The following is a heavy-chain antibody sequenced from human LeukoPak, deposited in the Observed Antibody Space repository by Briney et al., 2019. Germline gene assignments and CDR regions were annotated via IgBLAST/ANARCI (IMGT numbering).Heavy chain of an antibody. D-gene: IGHD3-22*01. CDR3: ARLRTSPGDYDSSGMDY. CDR1: GGSISSSSYY. CDR2: IYYSGST. J-gene: IGHJ4*02. Sequence: PSETLSLTCTVSGGSISSSSYYWGWIRQPPGKGLEWIGYIYYSGSTNYNPSLKSRVTISVDTSKNQFSLKLSSVTAADTAVYYCARLRTSPGDYDSSGMDYWGQGTLVTVSS. V-gene: IGHV4-61*05.